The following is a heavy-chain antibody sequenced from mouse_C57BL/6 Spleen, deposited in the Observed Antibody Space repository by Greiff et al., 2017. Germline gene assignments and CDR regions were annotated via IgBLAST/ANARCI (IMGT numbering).Heavy chain of an antibody. CDR3: AKRGVYYYGNFDY. V-gene: IGHV1-22*01. J-gene: IGHJ2*01. D-gene: IGHD1-1*01. CDR1: GYTFTDYN. Sequence: VQLQQSGPELVKPGASVKMSCKASGYTFTDYNMHWVKQSHGKSLEWIGYINPNTGDTSYNQKFKGKATLTVNKSSSTAYMELRSLTSEDSAVYYCAKRGVYYYGNFDYWGQGTTLTVSS. CDR2: INPNTGDT.